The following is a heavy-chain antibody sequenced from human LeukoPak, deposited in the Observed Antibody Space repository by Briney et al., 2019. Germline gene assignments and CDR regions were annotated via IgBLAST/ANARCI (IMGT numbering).Heavy chain of an antibody. CDR1: GFTFSSYA. CDR2: ISGSGGST. CDR3: AKVRSSWYQEENDY. V-gene: IGHV3-23*01. Sequence: PGGSLRLSCAASGFTFSSYAMSWVRQAPGKGLEWVSAISGSGGSTYYADSVKGRFTISRDNSKNTLYLQMNSLRAEDTAVYYRAKVRSSWYQEENDYWGQGTLVTVSS. J-gene: IGHJ4*02. D-gene: IGHD6-13*01.